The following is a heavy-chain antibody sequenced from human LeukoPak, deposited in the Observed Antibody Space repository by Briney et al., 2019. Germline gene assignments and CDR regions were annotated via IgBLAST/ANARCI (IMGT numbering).Heavy chain of an antibody. Sequence: GGSLRLSCAASGFTFSSYSMDWVRQAPGKGLEWVSSISSSSSYIYYADSVKGRFTISRDNAKNSLYLQMNSLRAEDTAVYYCARSPGGSGWTGWFDPWGQGTLVTVSS. CDR1: GFTFSSYS. V-gene: IGHV3-21*01. CDR2: ISSSSSYI. D-gene: IGHD6-19*01. J-gene: IGHJ5*02. CDR3: ARSPGGSGWTGWFDP.